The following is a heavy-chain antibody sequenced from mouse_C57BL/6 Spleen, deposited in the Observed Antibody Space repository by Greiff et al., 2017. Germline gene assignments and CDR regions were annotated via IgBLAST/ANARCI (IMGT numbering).Heavy chain of an antibody. CDR1: GYTFTSYW. Sequence: QVQLQQPGAELVKPGASVKLSCKASGYTFTSYWLHWVKQRPGQGLEWIGMIHPNSGSTNYNEKFKSKATLTVDKSSSTAYLQLSSLTSEDSAVYYCARDYSYAMDYWGQGTSVTVSA. V-gene: IGHV1-64*01. CDR3: ARDYSYAMDY. J-gene: IGHJ4*01. D-gene: IGHD1-1*01. CDR2: IHPNSGST.